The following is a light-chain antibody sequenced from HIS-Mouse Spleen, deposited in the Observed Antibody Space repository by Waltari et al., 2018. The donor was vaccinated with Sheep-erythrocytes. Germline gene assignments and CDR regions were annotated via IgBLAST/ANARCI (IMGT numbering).Light chain of an antibody. CDR2: QDS. CDR3: QAWDSSTAWV. CDR1: KLGDKY. V-gene: IGLV3-1*01. Sequence: SYELTQPPSVSVSPGQTASITCSGAKLGDKYACWYQQKPGQSPVLVIYQDSKRPSGNPERFSGSNPGNTATLTISGTQAMDEADYYCQAWDSSTAWVFGGGTKLTVL. J-gene: IGLJ3*02.